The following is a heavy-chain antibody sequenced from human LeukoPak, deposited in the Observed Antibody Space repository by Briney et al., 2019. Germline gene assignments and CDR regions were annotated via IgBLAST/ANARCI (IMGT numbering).Heavy chain of an antibody. D-gene: IGHD3-10*01. CDR1: GFTFSNAW. V-gene: IGHV3-15*01. CDR3: ATASYYYGSGKDYGMDV. J-gene: IGHJ6*02. CDR2: IKSKTDGGTT. Sequence: GGSLRLSCAASGFTFSNAWMSWVRQAPGKGLEWVGRIKSKTDGGTTDYAAPVKGRFTISRDDSKNTLYLQMNSLKTEDTAVYYCATASYYYGSGKDYGMDVWGQGTTVTVSS.